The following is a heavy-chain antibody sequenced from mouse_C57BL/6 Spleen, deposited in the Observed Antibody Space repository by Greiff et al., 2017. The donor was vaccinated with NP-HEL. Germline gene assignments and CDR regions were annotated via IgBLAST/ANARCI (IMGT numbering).Heavy chain of an antibody. D-gene: IGHD2-5*01. CDR1: GFTFSSYG. Sequence: EVKLMESGGDLVKPGGSLKLSCAASGFTFSSYGMSWVRQTPDKRLEWVATISSGGSYTYYPDSVKGRFTISRDNAKNTLYLQMSSLKSEDTAMYYCARHGSNSAFAYWGQGTLVTVSA. V-gene: IGHV5-6*01. CDR3: ARHGSNSAFAY. CDR2: ISSGGSYT. J-gene: IGHJ3*01.